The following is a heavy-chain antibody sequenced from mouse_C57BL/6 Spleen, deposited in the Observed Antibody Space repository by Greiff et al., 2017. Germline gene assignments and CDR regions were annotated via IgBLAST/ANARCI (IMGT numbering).Heavy chain of an antibody. CDR1: GFTFSSYA. V-gene: IGHV5-4*01. CDR3: ARDSWDGGFDY. Sequence: EVQLVEPGGGLVKPGGSLKLSCAASGFTFSSYAMSWVRQTPEKRLEWVATISDGGSYTYYPDNVKGRFTISRDNAKNNLYLQRGHLKAEDTAMYYCARDSWDGGFDYWGQGTTRTVSS. D-gene: IGHD4-1*01. CDR2: ISDGGSYT. J-gene: IGHJ2*01.